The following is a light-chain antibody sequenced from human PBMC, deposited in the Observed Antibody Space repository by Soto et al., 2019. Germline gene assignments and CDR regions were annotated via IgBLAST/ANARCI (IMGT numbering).Light chain of an antibody. CDR2: TAS. J-gene: IGKJ1*01. Sequence: DSQMSQAPTSRSASVGDRVSITCRASQGISNWLAWFQQKPGKAPKLLIYTASRLQSGVPSRFSGSGSGTDFTLTICSLQSEDFAVYYCQQYNNWPTFGQGTKVDIK. CDR3: QQYNNWPT. CDR1: QGISNW. V-gene: IGKV1D-16*01.